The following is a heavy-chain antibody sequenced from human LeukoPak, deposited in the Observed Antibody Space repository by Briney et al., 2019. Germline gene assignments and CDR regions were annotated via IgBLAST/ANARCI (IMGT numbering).Heavy chain of an antibody. CDR1: GYTFTSYD. V-gene: IGHV1-8*01. D-gene: IGHD3-3*01. Sequence: GASVKVSCKASGYTFTSYDINWVRQATGQGLEWMGWMNPNSGNTGYAQKFQGRVTMTRNTSISTAYMELSSLRSEDTAVYYCARRDHTYYDSWSGYYSYYMDVWGKGTTVTVSS. J-gene: IGHJ6*03. CDR3: ARRDHTYYDSWSGYYSYYMDV. CDR2: MNPNSGNT.